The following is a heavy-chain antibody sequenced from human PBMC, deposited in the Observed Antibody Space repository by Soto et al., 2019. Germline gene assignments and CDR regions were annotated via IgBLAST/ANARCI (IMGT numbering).Heavy chain of an antibody. V-gene: IGHV1-18*01. CDR2: ISAFNGKT. CDR3: ARDLVPKSSGFFPFDY. D-gene: IGHD3-22*01. CDR1: GYTFNIYG. Sequence: QIQLVQSGAEVKKPGASVKVSCKASGYTFNIYGINWVRQAPGQGLEWMGRISAFNGKTNYAQNVQGRVTMTTDTSTSTAYVELRSLRSDDTAVYYCARDLVPKSSGFFPFDYWCHGTLVTVSS. J-gene: IGHJ4*01.